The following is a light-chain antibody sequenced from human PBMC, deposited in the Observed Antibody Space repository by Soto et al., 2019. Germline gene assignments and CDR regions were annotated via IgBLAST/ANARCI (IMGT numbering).Light chain of an antibody. CDR3: QQYGSSGT. CDR1: QSVSNNY. J-gene: IGKJ1*01. V-gene: IGKV3-20*01. CDR2: GAS. Sequence: DIVMPQSPATLSVSPVERATLSCRASQSVSNNYLAWYQQKPGQAPRLLIYGASNRATGIPDRFSGSGSGTDFTLTISRLEPEDFAVYYCQQYGSSGTFGQWTKGDI.